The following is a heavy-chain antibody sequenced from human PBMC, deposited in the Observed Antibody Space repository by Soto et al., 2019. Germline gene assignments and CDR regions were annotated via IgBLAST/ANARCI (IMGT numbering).Heavy chain of an antibody. V-gene: IGHV4-34*01. J-gene: IGHJ6*03. CDR3: ARGRDIVVVPAAQKDYYYMDV. Sequence: PSETLCLTCAVDGGSIRCYYWSWIRPQPGKGLEWSGEINHSGSTNYNPSLKSRVTISVDTSKNQFSLKLRSVTAADTAVYYCARGRDIVVVPAAQKDYYYMDVWGKGTPVTVS. CDR2: INHSGST. D-gene: IGHD2-2*01. CDR1: GGSIRCYY.